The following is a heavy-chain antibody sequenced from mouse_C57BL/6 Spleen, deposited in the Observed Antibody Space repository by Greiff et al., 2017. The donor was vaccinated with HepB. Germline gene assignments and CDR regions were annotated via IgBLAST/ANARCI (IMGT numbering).Heavy chain of an antibody. CDR2: IHPNSGST. Sequence: QVQLKQPGAELVKPGASVKLSCKASGYTFTSYWMHWVKQRPGQGLEWIGMIHPNSGSTNYNEKFKSKATLTVDKSSSTAYMQLSSLTSEDSAVYYCARAPYYGSSYDAMDYWGQGTSVTVSS. V-gene: IGHV1-64*01. J-gene: IGHJ4*01. D-gene: IGHD1-1*01. CDR1: GYTFTSYW. CDR3: ARAPYYGSSYDAMDY.